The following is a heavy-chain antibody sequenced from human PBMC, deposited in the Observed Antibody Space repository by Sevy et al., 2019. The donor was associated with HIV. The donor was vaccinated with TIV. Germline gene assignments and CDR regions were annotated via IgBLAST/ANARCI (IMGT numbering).Heavy chain of an antibody. D-gene: IGHD3-22*01. CDR3: ARKYDSSGYFDY. V-gene: IGHV3-23*01. J-gene: IGHJ4*02. Sequence: GGSLRLSCAASGFTFSDYGMHWVRQAPGKGLEWVSGISGSGGSGDKTNYADSVKGRFTISRDDSKNSLYLQLNSLRAEDTAIYYCARKYDSSGYFDYWGQGALVTVSS. CDR2: ISGSGGSGDKT. CDR1: GFTFSDYG.